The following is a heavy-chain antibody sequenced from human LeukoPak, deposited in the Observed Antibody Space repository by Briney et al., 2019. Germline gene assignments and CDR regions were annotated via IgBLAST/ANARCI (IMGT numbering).Heavy chain of an antibody. D-gene: IGHD2-8*02. CDR3: ARHEVVYALTGFDY. J-gene: IGHJ4*02. Sequence: PGGSLRLSCAASGFTFSSYSMNWVRQAPGKGLEWVSYISSSSSTIYYADSVKGRFTISRDNAKNSLYLQMNSLRAEDTAVYYCARHEVVYALTGFDYWGQGTLVTVSS. V-gene: IGHV3-48*01. CDR2: ISSSSSTI. CDR1: GFTFSSYS.